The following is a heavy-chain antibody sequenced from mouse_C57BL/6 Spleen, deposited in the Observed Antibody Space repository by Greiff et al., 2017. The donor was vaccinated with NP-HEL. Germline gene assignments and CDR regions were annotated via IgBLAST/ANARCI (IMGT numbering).Heavy chain of an antibody. V-gene: IGHV1-82*01. J-gene: IGHJ1*03. CDR3: ARGRDCTVGATDWYFDV. CDR1: GYAFSSSW. CDR2: IYPGDGDT. Sequence: QVQLQQSGPELVKPGASVKISCKASGYAFSSSWMHWVKQRPGTGLEWIGRIYPGDGDTNYNGQFKGTATLTADKYSSTAYMQLSSLTSEDSAVYVCARGRDCTVGATDWYFDVWGTGTTVTVAA. D-gene: IGHD1-1*01.